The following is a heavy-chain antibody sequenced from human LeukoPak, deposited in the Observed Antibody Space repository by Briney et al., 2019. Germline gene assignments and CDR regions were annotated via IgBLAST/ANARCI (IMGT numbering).Heavy chain of an antibody. CDR3: ARDSSALDY. Sequence: GGSLRLSCAASGFTFSSYGMNWVRQAPGKGLEWVSYISSSSSTIYYADSVKGRFTISRDNSKNTLYLQMNGLRAEDTAVYYCARDSSALDYWGQGTLVTVSS. CDR1: GFTFSSYG. CDR2: ISSSSSTI. J-gene: IGHJ4*02. D-gene: IGHD3-22*01. V-gene: IGHV3-48*01.